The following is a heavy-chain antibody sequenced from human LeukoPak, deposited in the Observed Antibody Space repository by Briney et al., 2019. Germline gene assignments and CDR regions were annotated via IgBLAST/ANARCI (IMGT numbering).Heavy chain of an antibody. J-gene: IGHJ4*02. CDR3: ARDQPALDY. Sequence: GASVKVSCKASGYMFTGYYMHWVRQAPGQGLEWMGWINLNSGDTDYAQKFQGRVTMTRDTSISTAYMELSRLTSDDTAVYYCARDQPALDYWGQGTLVTVSS. CDR2: INLNSGDT. V-gene: IGHV1-2*02. CDR1: GYMFTGYY.